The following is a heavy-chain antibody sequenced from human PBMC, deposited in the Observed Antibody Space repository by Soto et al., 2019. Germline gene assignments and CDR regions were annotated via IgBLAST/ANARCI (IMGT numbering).Heavy chain of an antibody. Sequence: EVQLLESGGDVVRPGGSLRLSCAASGLTFSSYAMGWVRQAPGKGLEWVAGVSRAGTYTFYADSGRGRFSFSRHISRNTVNLDMNALTGDDPAVYFCVKYTVTEDLGESWCQGTLVSVSS. J-gene: IGHJ1*01. CDR2: VSRAGTYT. V-gene: IGHV3-23*01. CDR1: GLTFSSYA. CDR3: VKYTVTEDLGES. D-gene: IGHD3-16*01.